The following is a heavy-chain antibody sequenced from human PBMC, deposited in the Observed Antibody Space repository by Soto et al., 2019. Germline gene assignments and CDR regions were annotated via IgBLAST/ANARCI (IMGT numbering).Heavy chain of an antibody. J-gene: IGHJ6*02. CDR1: GYSFTSYW. V-gene: IGHV5-51*01. D-gene: IGHD3-10*01. CDR3: ARLTFHGSGSYQYGMDV. CDR2: IYPGDSDT. Sequence: GESLKISCKGSGYSFTSYWIGWVRQMPGKGLERMGIIYPGDSDTRYSPSFQGQVTISADKSISTAYLQWSSLKASDTAMYYCARLTFHGSGSYQYGMDVWGQGTTVTVSS.